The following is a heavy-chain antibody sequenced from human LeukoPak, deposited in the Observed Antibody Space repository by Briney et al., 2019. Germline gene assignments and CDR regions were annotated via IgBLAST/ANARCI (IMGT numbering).Heavy chain of an antibody. V-gene: IGHV3-48*01. J-gene: IGHJ6*03. D-gene: IGHD6-19*01. CDR1: GFTFSSYN. Sequence: PGGSLRLSCAASGFTFSSYNMNWVRQAPGKGLEWVSYITTSSSSIYYADSVKGRFTISRDNSKNTLYLQMNSLRAEDTAVYYCARYSSGWSALGYYYYMDVWGKGTTVTISS. CDR2: ITTSSSSI. CDR3: ARYSSGWSALGYYYYMDV.